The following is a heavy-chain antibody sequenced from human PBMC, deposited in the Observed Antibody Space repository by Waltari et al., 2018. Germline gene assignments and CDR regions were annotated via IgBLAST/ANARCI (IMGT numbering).Heavy chain of an antibody. CDR3: VRGRIGTTQSGDWFDP. J-gene: IGHJ5*02. V-gene: IGHV3-21*02. Sequence: LQLVESGGGLVKPGGSRRLSCEGVGLSFNSYSLPWVRKAPGKGLEWISSIRTSSSYIFYVDSVKGRFTISRDNAKNSLYLQMNSLRAEDTAMYYCVRGRIGTTQSGDWFDPWGQGTLVTVSS. CDR1: GLSFNSYS. CDR2: IRTSSSYI. D-gene: IGHD1-7*01.